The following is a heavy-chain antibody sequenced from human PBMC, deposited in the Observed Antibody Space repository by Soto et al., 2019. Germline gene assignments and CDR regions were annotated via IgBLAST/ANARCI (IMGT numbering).Heavy chain of an antibody. D-gene: IGHD3-22*01. J-gene: IGHJ5*02. CDR1: VCTFSSYD. Sequence: VGSLRLSCASSVCTFSSYDMHCVRQSTGKGLEWVSAIGTAGDTYYPGSVKGRFTISRENAKNSLYLQMNSLRAGDTAVYYCARYYYDSSGYYRGWFEPWGRGTPVSVS. CDR3: ARYYYDSSGYYRGWFEP. CDR2: IGTAGDT. V-gene: IGHV3-13*01.